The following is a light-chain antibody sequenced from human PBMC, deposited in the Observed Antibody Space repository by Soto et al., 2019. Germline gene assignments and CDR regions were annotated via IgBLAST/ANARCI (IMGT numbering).Light chain of an antibody. CDR3: QSYDSSLSVV. Sequence: QSVLTQPPSVSGAPGQRVTISCTGSSSNIGAGYDVHWYQQLPGTAPKLLIYVDINRPSGVPDRFSGSKSGTSASLAITGLHAEDEADYYCQSYDSSLSVVFGGGTKLTVL. CDR1: SSNIGAGYD. V-gene: IGLV1-40*01. CDR2: VDI. J-gene: IGLJ2*01.